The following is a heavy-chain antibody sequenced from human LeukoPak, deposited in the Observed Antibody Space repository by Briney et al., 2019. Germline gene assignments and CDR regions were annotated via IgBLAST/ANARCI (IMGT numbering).Heavy chain of an antibody. CDR2: ISSSSTI. V-gene: IGHV3-48*01. D-gene: IGHD1-26*01. CDR1: GFTFSSYS. Sequence: GGSLRLSCAASGFTFSSYSMNWVRQAPGKGLERVSYISSSSTIYYADSVKGRFTISRDNAKNSLYLQMNSLRAEDTAVYYCARASGTYSGSYWGQGTLVTVSS. CDR3: ARASGTYSGSY. J-gene: IGHJ4*02.